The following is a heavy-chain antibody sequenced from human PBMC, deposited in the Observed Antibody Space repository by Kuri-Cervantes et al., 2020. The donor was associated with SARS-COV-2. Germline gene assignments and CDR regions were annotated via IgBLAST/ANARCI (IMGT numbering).Heavy chain of an antibody. D-gene: IGHD6-13*01. CDR1: GFTFSSYS. CDR3: ARDLKYSSSWNNWFDP. CDR2: ISSSSSYI. Sequence: GESLKISCAASGFTFSSYSMNWVRQAPGKGLEWVSSISSSSSYIYYADSVKGRFTISRDNAKNSLYLQMNSLRAEDTAVYYCARDLKYSSSWNNWFDPWGQGTLVTVSS. J-gene: IGHJ5*02. V-gene: IGHV3-21*01.